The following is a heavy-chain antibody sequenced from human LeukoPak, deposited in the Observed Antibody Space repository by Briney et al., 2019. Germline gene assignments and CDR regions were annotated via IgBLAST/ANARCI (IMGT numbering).Heavy chain of an antibody. Sequence: GGSLRLSCAASGFTFDDYGMSWVRQAPGKGLEWVSGINWNGGSTGYADSVKGRFTISRDNAKNSLYLQMNSLRAEDTAVYYCARDLWLLPGDAFDIWGQGTMVTVSS. D-gene: IGHD6-19*01. CDR2: INWNGGST. CDR3: ARDLWLLPGDAFDI. J-gene: IGHJ3*02. V-gene: IGHV3-20*04. CDR1: GFTFDDYG.